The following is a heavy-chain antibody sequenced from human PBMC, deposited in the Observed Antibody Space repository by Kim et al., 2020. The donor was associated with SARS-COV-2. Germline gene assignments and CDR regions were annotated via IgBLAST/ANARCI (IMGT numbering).Heavy chain of an antibody. Sequence: GGSLRLSCAASGFTFSSYSMNWVRQAPGKGLEWVSSISSSSSYIYYADSVKGRFTISRDNAKNSLYLQMNSLRAEDTAVYYCARDLQAKQQLVHPYYYYYGMDVWGQGTTVTVSS. J-gene: IGHJ6*02. CDR2: ISSSSSYI. CDR3: ARDLQAKQQLVHPYYYYYGMDV. CDR1: GFTFSSYS. V-gene: IGHV3-21*01. D-gene: IGHD6-13*01.